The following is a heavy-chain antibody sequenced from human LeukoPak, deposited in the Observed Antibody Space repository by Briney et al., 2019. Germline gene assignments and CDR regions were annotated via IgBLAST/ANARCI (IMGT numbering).Heavy chain of an antibody. Sequence: SETLSLTCTVSGGSISSYYWSWIRQPPGKGLEWIGYIYYSGSTNYNHSLKSRVTISVDTSKNQFSLKLSSVTAADTAVYYCARDSAAAGPHYYYGMDVWGQGTTVTVSS. V-gene: IGHV4-59*01. CDR3: ARDSAAAGPHYYYGMDV. CDR2: IYYSGST. J-gene: IGHJ6*02. D-gene: IGHD6-13*01. CDR1: GGSISSYY.